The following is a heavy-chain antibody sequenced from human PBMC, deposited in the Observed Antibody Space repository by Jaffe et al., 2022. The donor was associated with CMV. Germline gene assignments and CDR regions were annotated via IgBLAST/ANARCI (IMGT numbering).Heavy chain of an antibody. CDR2: ISAYNGNT. CDR3: ARDHEGVYDFWSGYLGYYYGMDV. Sequence: QVQLVQSGAEVKKPGASVKVSCKASGYTFTSYGISWVRQAPGQGLEWMGWISAYNGNTNYAQKLQGRVTMTTDTSTSTAYMELRSLRSDDTAVYYCARDHEGVYDFWSGYLGYYYGMDVWGQGTTVTVSS. V-gene: IGHV1-18*01. CDR1: GYTFTSYG. D-gene: IGHD3-3*01. J-gene: IGHJ6*02.